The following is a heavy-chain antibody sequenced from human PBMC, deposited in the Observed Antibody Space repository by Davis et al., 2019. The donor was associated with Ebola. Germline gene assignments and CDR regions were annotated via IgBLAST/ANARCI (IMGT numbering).Heavy chain of an antibody. J-gene: IGHJ5*02. D-gene: IGHD3-16*01. CDR1: GFIFSSSA. Sequence: GESLKISCAASGFIFSSSAMSWVRQAPGKGLDWVSAVSGSGDIIHYADSVKGRFTISRDDSKNTLYLQMNSLRAEDTAVYYCVKDWGSFLGDRWGQGTLVTASS. CDR2: VSGSGDII. V-gene: IGHV3-23*01. CDR3: VKDWGSFLGDR.